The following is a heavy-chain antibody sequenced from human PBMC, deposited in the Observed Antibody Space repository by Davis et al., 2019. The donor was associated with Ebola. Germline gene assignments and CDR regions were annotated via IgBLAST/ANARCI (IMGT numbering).Heavy chain of an antibody. CDR2: ISAYNGNT. D-gene: IGHD3-22*01. CDR3: ARGLGDYYDSSGYYYFDY. Sequence: ASVKVSCKASGYTFTSYGISWVRQAPGQGLEWMGWISAYNGNTNYAQKLQGRVTMTTDTSTSTAYMELRSLRSDDTAVYYCARGLGDYYDSSGYYYFDYWGQGTLVTVSS. CDR1: GYTFTSYG. V-gene: IGHV1-18*04. J-gene: IGHJ4*02.